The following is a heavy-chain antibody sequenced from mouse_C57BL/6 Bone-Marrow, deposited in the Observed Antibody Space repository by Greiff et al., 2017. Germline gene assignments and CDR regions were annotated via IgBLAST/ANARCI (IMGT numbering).Heavy chain of an antibody. D-gene: IGHD4-1*01. Sequence: QVQLQQSGAELVKPGASVKISCKASGYAFSSYWMNWVKQRPGKGLEWIGQIYPGDGDTNYNGKFKGKATLTADKSSSTAYMQLSSLTSEDSAVYFCARSGFPGAMDYWGQGTSVTVSS. CDR1: GYAFSSYW. CDR3: ARSGFPGAMDY. J-gene: IGHJ4*01. V-gene: IGHV1-80*01. CDR2: IYPGDGDT.